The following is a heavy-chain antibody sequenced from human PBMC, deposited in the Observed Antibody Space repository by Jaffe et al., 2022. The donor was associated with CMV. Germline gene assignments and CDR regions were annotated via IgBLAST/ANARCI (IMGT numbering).Heavy chain of an antibody. Sequence: EVQLVESGGGLVKPGGSLRLSCAASGFTFSSYSMNWVRQAPGKGLEWVSSISSSSSYIYYADSVKGRFTISRDNAKNSLYLQMNSLRAEDTAVYYCARDPWENFWSGNNWFDPWGQGTLVTVSS. CDR2: ISSSSSYI. CDR3: ARDPWENFWSGNNWFDP. D-gene: IGHD3-3*01. V-gene: IGHV3-21*01. CDR1: GFTFSSYS. J-gene: IGHJ5*02.